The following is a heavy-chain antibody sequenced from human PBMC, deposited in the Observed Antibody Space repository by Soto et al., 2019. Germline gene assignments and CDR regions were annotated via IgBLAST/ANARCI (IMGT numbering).Heavy chain of an antibody. V-gene: IGHV4-31*03. D-gene: IGHD3-22*01. CDR2: IFHSGSA. CDR3: ARGYYESSDYFVGSPIFDY. J-gene: IGHJ4*02. Sequence: SLSLTCSVSGGSINSASFHWSWVRQRPGKGLEWIGHIFHSGSAYYNAFLKTRLSISVDTSKNQFSLKLNSVTAADTAVYYCARGYYESSDYFVGSPIFDYWGQGSLVTVSS. CDR1: GGSINSASFH.